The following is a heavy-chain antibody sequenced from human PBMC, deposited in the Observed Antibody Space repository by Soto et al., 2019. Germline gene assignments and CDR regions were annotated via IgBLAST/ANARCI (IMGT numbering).Heavy chain of an antibody. J-gene: IGHJ4*02. Sequence: SETLSLTCAVYGGSFSGYYWSWIRQPPGKGLEWIGEINHSGSTNYNPSLKSRVTISVDTSKNRFSLKLSSVTAADTAVHYCAYSSSSGAFDYWGQGTLVTVSS. D-gene: IGHD6-6*01. V-gene: IGHV4-34*01. CDR3: AYSSSSGAFDY. CDR1: GGSFSGYY. CDR2: INHSGST.